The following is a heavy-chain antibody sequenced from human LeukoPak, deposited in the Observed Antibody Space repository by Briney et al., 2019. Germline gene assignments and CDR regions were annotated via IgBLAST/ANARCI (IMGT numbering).Heavy chain of an antibody. D-gene: IGHD1-1*01. CDR2: ISYDGGNK. CDR1: GFTFSSYG. Sequence: GRSLRLSCAASGFTFSSYGMHWVRQAPGKGLEWVAVISYDGGNKYYADSVKGRFTISRDNSKNTLYLQMNSLRAEDTAVYYCAKEERVDYYYYGMDVWGQGTTVTVSS. CDR3: AKEERVDYYYYGMDV. J-gene: IGHJ6*02. V-gene: IGHV3-30*18.